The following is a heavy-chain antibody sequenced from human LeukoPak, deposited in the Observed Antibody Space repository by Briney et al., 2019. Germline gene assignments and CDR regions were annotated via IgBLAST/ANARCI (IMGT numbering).Heavy chain of an antibody. V-gene: IGHV4-61*01. J-gene: IGHJ6*02. Sequence: SETLTLTCTVSGGSIRSSYYYWNWIRRPPGKGLEWTGYIYYNGNTNYSPSLKSRVTMSVDTSKDLFSLKVSSVTAADTAVYYCARGRSNYYGMDVWGQGTTVTVSS. D-gene: IGHD1-26*01. CDR3: ARGRSNYYGMDV. CDR2: IYYNGNT. CDR1: GGSIRSSYYY.